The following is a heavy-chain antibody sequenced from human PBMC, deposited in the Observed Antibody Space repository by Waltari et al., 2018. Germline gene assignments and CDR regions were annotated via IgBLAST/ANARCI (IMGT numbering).Heavy chain of an antibody. J-gene: IGHJ4*02. CDR1: GFTVSSNY. V-gene: IGHV3-53*01. D-gene: IGHD4-17*01. CDR3: ARASTVTTGQGSDY. Sequence: EVQLVESGGGLIQPGGSLRLSCAASGFTVSSNYMIWVRQAPGKGLEWVSGMYSGVSTDYADSVKVRVTISRDNSKNTLYLQMNSLRAEDTAVYYCARASTVTTGQGSDYWGQGTLVTVSS. CDR2: MYSGVST.